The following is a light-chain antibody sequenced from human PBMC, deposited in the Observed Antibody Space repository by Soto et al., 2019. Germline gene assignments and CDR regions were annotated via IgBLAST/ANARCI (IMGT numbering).Light chain of an antibody. CDR1: QGITTF. Sequence: DIQMTQSPSAVSASVGDTVTVTCRASQGITTFLAWFRQRPGKVPERLIYGASSLQSGVPSRFSGSGSGTDFTLTISRLEPEDFAVYYCQQYGSSSWTFGQGTKVDIK. CDR3: QQYGSSSWT. CDR2: GAS. J-gene: IGKJ1*01. V-gene: IGKV1-17*03.